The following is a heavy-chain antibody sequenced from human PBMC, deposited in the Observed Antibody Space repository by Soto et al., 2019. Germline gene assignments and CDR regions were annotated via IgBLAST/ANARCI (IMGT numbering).Heavy chain of an antibody. J-gene: IGHJ6*02. CDR3: AKALYSSGWYYYGMDV. V-gene: IGHV3-23*01. D-gene: IGHD6-19*01. CDR2: ISGSGGST. CDR1: GFTFSSYA. Sequence: HPGGSLRLSCAASGFTFSSYAMSWVRQAPGKGLEWVSAISGSGGSTYYADSVKGRFTISRDNSKNTLSLQMNSLRAEDTAVYYCAKALYSSGWYYYGMDVWGQGTTVTVSS.